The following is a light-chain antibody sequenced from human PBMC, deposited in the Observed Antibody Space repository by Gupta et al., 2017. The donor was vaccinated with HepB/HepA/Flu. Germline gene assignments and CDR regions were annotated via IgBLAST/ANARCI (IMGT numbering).Light chain of an antibody. Sequence: QSVLTQPPSASGTPGQRVTISCSGSSSNIGSNAVNWYQQLPRTAPKLLIYSNNQRPSGVPDRFSVSKSGTSASLAISGLQSKDEADYYCAAWDDNLDGPVFGGGTKLTVL. V-gene: IGLV1-44*01. CDR3: AAWDDNLDGPV. CDR1: SSNIGSNA. J-gene: IGLJ3*02. CDR2: SNN.